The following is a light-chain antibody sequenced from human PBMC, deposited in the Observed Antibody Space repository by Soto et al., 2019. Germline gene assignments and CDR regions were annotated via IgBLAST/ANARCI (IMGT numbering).Light chain of an antibody. CDR3: QQSHNTPLT. J-gene: IGKJ1*01. CDR2: SAS. V-gene: IGKV1-39*01. CDR1: QRVGSY. Sequence: DIQMTQSPSSLSASVGDRVTITCRASQRVGSYLNWYQQKPGKAPTLLIYSASELQSGVSSRFSGSGSGTDFTLTIRNLQPEDFAVYSCQQSHNTPLTFGQGTKVEI.